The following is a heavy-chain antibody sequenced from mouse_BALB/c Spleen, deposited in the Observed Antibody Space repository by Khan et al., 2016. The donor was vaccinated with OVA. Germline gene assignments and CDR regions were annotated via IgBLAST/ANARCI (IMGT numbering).Heavy chain of an antibody. CDR2: ISSGGDYT. V-gene: IGHV5-6*01. Sequence: EVELVESGGDLVKPGGSLKLSCAASGFTFSSYSMSWVRQTPDKRLEWVASISSGGDYTYYPDSVKGRFTISRDNAKNTLYLQMSDLKSEDTAMYYCAEYLTGSFAYWGQGTMVTGSA. CDR1: GFTFSSYS. J-gene: IGHJ3*01. CDR3: AEYLTGSFAY. D-gene: IGHD4-1*01.